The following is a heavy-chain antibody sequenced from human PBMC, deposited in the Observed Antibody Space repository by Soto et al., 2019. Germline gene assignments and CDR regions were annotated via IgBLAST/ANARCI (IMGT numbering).Heavy chain of an antibody. D-gene: IGHD2-15*01. CDR2: INPDNGNT. V-gene: IGHV1-3*01. Sequence: QVQLVQSGAEVEKPGASVEISCKASGYTFTRYTLNWVRQAPGQRLEWMGWINPDNGNTKSSQKFQDRVIITRDTSASTAYMDLSSLRSEDTAVYYCARGIATGQLDPWGQGTLVTVSS. CDR3: ARGIATGQLDP. J-gene: IGHJ5*02. CDR1: GYTFTRYT.